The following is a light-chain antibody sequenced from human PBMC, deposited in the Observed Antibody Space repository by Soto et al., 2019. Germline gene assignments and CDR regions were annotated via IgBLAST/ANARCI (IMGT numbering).Light chain of an antibody. CDR2: AAS. J-gene: IGKJ5*01. Sequence: DIQLTQSPSSLSASLGDRVTISCRASQNIDNFLHWYQQKSGKAPELLIYAASSLRDGVPSRFSGSGFGTEFTLTINNLQPEDFATYYCQQSSSSPPITFGQGTRLEI. V-gene: IGKV1-39*01. CDR3: QQSSSSPPIT. CDR1: QNIDNF.